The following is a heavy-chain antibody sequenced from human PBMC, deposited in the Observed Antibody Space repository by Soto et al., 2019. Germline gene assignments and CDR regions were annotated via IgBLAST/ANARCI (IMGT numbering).Heavy chain of an antibody. CDR1: GYSFTSDG. Sequence: APVKRYCKASGYSFTSDGSSWGRQAHGQGLEWMGWISAYNGNTNYAQKLQGRVTMTTDTSTSTAYMELRSLRSDDTAVYYCARTTYYYDSSGPSDAFDIWGQGTMVTVSS. D-gene: IGHD3-22*01. J-gene: IGHJ3*02. CDR3: ARTTYYYDSSGPSDAFDI. V-gene: IGHV1-18*01. CDR2: ISAYNGNT.